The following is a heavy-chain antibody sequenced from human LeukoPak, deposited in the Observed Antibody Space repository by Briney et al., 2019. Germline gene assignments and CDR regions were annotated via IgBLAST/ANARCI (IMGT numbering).Heavy chain of an antibody. V-gene: IGHV4-59*08. D-gene: IGHD5-18*01. CDR3: ARHRGYTYGRTFDL. CDR2: IYYPGRA. J-gene: IGHJ5*02. Sequence: SETLSLTCTVFGDSIKSYYWSWIRQPPGKGLEWIAYIYYPGRASYNPSLTSRVSISVDTSKNQFSLNLTSATAADTAVYYCARHRGYTYGRTFDLWGQGTLVTVSS. CDR1: GDSIKSYY.